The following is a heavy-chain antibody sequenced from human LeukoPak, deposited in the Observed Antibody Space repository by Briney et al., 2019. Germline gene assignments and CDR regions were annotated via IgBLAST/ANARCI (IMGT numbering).Heavy chain of an antibody. Sequence: PGGSLRLSCAASGYTFSSYGMHWVRQAPGKGLEWVAIIWYDRSNKNYADSVKGRFTISRDNSKNTLYLQMNSLRAEDTAVYYCARDGHDAFDIWGQGTMVTVSS. CDR3: ARDGHDAFDI. CDR1: GYTFSSYG. J-gene: IGHJ3*02. D-gene: IGHD3/OR15-3a*01. V-gene: IGHV3-33*01. CDR2: IWYDRSNK.